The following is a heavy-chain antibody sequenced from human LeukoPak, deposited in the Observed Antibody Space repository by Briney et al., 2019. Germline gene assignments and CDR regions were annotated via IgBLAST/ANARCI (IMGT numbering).Heavy chain of an antibody. Sequence: SETLSLTCTVSGGSISSYYWSWIRQPPGKGLEWIGYIYYSGSTNYNPSLRSRVTISVDMSKNQFSLKLSSVTAADTAVYYCAMDDYGSGSYFFDYWGQVTLVTVSS. V-gene: IGHV4-59*01. CDR2: IYYSGST. CDR3: AMDDYGSGSYFFDY. D-gene: IGHD3-10*01. J-gene: IGHJ4*02. CDR1: GGSISSYY.